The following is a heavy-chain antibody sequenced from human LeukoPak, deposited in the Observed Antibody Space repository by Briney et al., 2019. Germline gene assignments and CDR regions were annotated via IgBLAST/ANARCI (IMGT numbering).Heavy chain of an antibody. V-gene: IGHV3-66*01. CDR3: ARDFDWGSGH. CDR1: GFIVSSKY. Sequence: PGGSLRLSCAASGFIVSSKYMSWVRQAPGKGLEWVSVIYSGGSTYYADSVKGRFTISRDNSKNTLYLQMNSLKAEDTAVYYCARDFDWGSGHWGQGTLVTVSS. D-gene: IGHD7-27*01. J-gene: IGHJ4*02. CDR2: IYSGGST.